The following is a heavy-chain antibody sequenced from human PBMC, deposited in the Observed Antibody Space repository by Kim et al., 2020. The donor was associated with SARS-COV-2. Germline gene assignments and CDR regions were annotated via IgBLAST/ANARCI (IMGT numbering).Heavy chain of an antibody. D-gene: IGHD3-10*01. CDR2: INHSGST. CDR1: GGSFSGYY. J-gene: IGHJ5*02. CDR3: ARGRPPRVYYYGSGYGNWFDP. Sequence: SETLSLTCAVYGGSFSGYYWSWIRQPPGKGLEWIGEINHSGSTNYNPSLKSRVTISVDTSKNQFSLKLSSVTAADTAVYYCARGRPPRVYYYGSGYGNWFDPWGQGTLVTVSS. V-gene: IGHV4-34*01.